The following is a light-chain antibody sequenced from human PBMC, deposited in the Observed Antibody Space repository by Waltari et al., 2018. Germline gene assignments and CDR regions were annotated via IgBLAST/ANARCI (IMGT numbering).Light chain of an antibody. CDR1: SSNIGSNY. V-gene: IGLV1-47*01. CDR2: RND. Sequence: QSVLTQPPSASGTPGQRVTISCSGRSSNIGSNYVYWYQHFPGTAPNLLIYRNDQRPSGVPDRFSGSKSANTASLTISGLQAEDEADYYCSSYTRRSYWVFGGGTQLTVL. CDR3: SSYTRRSYWV. J-gene: IGLJ3*02.